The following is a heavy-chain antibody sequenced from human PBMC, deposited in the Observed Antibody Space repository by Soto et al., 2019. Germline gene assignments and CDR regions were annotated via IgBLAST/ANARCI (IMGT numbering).Heavy chain of an antibody. CDR1: GCTFSSDA. CDR3: ARGSKDSYPGSRIFDF. V-gene: IGHV3-30-3*01. CDR2: ISYDGSNK. D-gene: IGHD3-10*01. Sequence: GGSLRLFCAGSGCTFSSDAVHWVRQAPGKGLEWVAVISYDGSNKYYADSVKGRFTISRDNSKKTLYLQMSSLRADDSAVYFCARGSKDSYPGSRIFDFWGRGTLVTVSS. J-gene: IGHJ4*02.